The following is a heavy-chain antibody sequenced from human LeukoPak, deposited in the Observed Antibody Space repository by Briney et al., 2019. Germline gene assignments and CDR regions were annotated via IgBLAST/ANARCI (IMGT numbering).Heavy chain of an antibody. CDR2: INVGNGDT. CDR3: ARDSTLAWGDCWFDP. CDR1: GYTFTTYS. D-gene: IGHD3/OR15-3a*01. V-gene: IGHV1-3*01. J-gene: IGHJ5*02. Sequence: ASVKVSCKASGYTFTTYSIHWLRQAPGQRPEWMGWINVGNGDTKYSQKFQGRVTLTRDTSASTAYMDLSSLRSEDTALYYCARDSTLAWGDCWFDPWGQGTLVTVSS.